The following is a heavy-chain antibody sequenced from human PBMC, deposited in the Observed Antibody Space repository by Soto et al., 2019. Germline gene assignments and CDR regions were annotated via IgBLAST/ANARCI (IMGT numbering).Heavy chain of an antibody. J-gene: IGHJ4*02. V-gene: IGHV4-59*08. CDR2: IYFAGTT. CDR1: GASISPNY. Sequence: QVQLEESGPGLVKPSETLSLTCTVSGASISPNYWSWIRQPPGKGLEWIGYIYFAGTTTYNPSLRSRVSMSVDTSANHFSLNLTSVTAADTAIYYCARLGAFFQALDSWGQGTLVTVSS. D-gene: IGHD3-16*01. CDR3: ARLGAFFQALDS.